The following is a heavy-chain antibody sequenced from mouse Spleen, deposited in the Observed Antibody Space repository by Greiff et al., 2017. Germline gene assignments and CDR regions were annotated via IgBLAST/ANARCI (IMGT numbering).Heavy chain of an antibody. CDR1: GFTFSDYY. Sequence: EVKLVESEGGLVQPGSSMKLSCTASGFTFSDYYMAWVRQVPEKGLEWVANINYDGSSTYYLDSLKSRFIISRDNAKNILYLQMSSLKSEDTATYYCARAIYDGYFFYAMDYWGQGTSVTVSS. V-gene: IGHV5-16*01. CDR2: INYDGSST. D-gene: IGHD2-3*01. CDR3: ARAIYDGYFFYAMDY. J-gene: IGHJ4*01.